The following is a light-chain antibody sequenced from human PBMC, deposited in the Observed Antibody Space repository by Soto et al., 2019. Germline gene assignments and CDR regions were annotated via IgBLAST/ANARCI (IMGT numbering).Light chain of an antibody. CDR1: QSVNSNY. V-gene: IGKV3-20*01. J-gene: IGKJ1*01. Sequence: EIVLTQSPGTLSLSPGERATLSCRASQSVNSNYLAWYQRKPGQAPRLLIYGASNKATDIPYRFSASGAGKDFAITITRREPEDFAVYYCQQYDSSPPTFGQGTKVEIK. CDR3: QQYDSSPPT. CDR2: GAS.